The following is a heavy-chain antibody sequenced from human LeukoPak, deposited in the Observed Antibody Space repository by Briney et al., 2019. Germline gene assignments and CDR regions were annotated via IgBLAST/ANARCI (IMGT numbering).Heavy chain of an antibody. Sequence: PGGSLRLSCAASGFTFSSYSMNWVRQAPGKGLEWVSYISSSSSYIYYADSVKGRFTISRDNSKNTLYLQMNSLRAEDTAVYYCAKGWLQFDPWGQGTLVTVSS. V-gene: IGHV3-21*05. CDR1: GFTFSSYS. D-gene: IGHD5-12*01. J-gene: IGHJ5*02. CDR2: ISSSSSYI. CDR3: AKGWLQFDP.